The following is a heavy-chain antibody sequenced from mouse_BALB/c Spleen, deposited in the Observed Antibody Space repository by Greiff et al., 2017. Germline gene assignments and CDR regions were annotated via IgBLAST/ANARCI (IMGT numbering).Heavy chain of an antibody. CDR3: ARRDGYYNNAMDY. V-gene: IGHV1-69*01. CDR1: GYTFTDYW. D-gene: IGHD2-3*01. J-gene: IGHJ4*01. Sequence: QVQLQQSGAELVMPGASVKMSCKASGYTFTDYWMHWVKQRPGQGLEWIGAIDTSDSYTSYNQKFKGKATLTVDESSSTAYMQLSSLTSEDSAVYYCARRDGYYNNAMDYWGQGTSVTVSS. CDR2: IDTSDSYT.